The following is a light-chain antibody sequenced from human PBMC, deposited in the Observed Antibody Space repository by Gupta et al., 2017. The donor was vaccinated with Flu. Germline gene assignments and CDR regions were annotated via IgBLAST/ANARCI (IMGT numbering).Light chain of an antibody. CDR1: SSNIGAGYD. J-gene: IGLJ1*01. V-gene: IGLV1-40*01. Sequence: VTISCTGSSSNIGAGYDVHWYQQLPETAPRLLIFGNSNRPSGVPDRFSASKSGTSASLAITGLQAEDEADYYCQSYDSSRSLYVFGTGTKVTVL. CDR3: QSYDSSRSLYV. CDR2: GNS.